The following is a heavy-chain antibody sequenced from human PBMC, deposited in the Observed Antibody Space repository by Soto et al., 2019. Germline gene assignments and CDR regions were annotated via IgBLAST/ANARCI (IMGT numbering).Heavy chain of an antibody. CDR3: ARLLTAAPRSRYYYYYYMDV. CDR1: GGSISSYY. D-gene: IGHD6-13*01. Sequence: SETLSLTCTVSGGSISSYYWSWIRQPPGKGLEWIGYIYYSGSTNYNPSLKSRVTISVDTSKNQFSLKLSSVTAADTAVYYCARLLTAAPRSRYYYYYYMDVWGKGTTVTVSS. J-gene: IGHJ6*03. V-gene: IGHV4-59*08. CDR2: IYYSGST.